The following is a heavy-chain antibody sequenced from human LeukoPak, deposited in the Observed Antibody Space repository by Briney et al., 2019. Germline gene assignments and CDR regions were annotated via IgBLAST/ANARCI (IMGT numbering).Heavy chain of an antibody. CDR2: VYYSGST. J-gene: IGHJ4*02. CDR1: ADPISNYGEYSSYK. CDR3: ARGCSGFDY. Sequence: SETLSLTCTVSADPISNYGEYSSYKWTWIRQPPGKGLEWIGYVYYSGSTNYNPSLKSRVTISVDTSKNQLSLKLTSVTAADTAIYYCARGCSGFDYWGQGTLVTVSS. D-gene: IGHD2-15*01. V-gene: IGHV4-61*01.